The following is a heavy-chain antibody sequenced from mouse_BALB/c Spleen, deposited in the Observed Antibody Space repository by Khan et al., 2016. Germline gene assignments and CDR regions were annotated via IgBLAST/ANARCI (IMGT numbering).Heavy chain of an antibody. Sequence: EVQLQESGPGLVKPSQSLSLTCTVTGYSITSDYAWNWIRQFPGNKLEWMGYISYSGSTSYNPSLKSRISITRDTSKNQFFLQLNSVRTEDTATYYCARGRYRYPFAYWGQGTLVTVSA. V-gene: IGHV3-2*02. J-gene: IGHJ3*01. CDR1: GYSITSDYA. D-gene: IGHD2-14*01. CDR3: ARGRYRYPFAY. CDR2: ISYSGST.